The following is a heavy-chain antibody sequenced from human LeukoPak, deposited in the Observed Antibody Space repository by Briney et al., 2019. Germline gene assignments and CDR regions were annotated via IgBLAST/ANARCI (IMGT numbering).Heavy chain of an antibody. J-gene: IGHJ4*02. V-gene: IGHV3-33*01. CDR1: GFTFSSYG. CDR2: IWYDGSNK. CDR3: ARDPIAAAGGY. Sequence: GRSLRLSCAAYGFTFSSYGMHWVRQAPGKGLEWVAVIWYDGSNKCYADSVKGRFTISRDNSKNTLYLQMNSLRAEDTAVYYCARDPIAAAGGYWGQGTLVTVSS. D-gene: IGHD6-13*01.